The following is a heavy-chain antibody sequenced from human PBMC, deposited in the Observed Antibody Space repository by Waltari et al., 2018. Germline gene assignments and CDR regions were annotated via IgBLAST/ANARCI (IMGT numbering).Heavy chain of an antibody. D-gene: IGHD6-19*01. CDR3: ARLHTRIAVDRGNYYYYYMDV. CDR1: GGTFSSYA. Sequence: QVQLVQSGAEVRKPGSSVKVSCKASGGTFSSYAISWVRQAPGHGREWMGGIIPILGIANYAQKFQGRVTITADESTSTAYMELSSLRSEDTAVYYCARLHTRIAVDRGNYYYYYMDVWGKGTTVTVSS. V-gene: IGHV1-69*04. J-gene: IGHJ6*03. CDR2: IIPILGIA.